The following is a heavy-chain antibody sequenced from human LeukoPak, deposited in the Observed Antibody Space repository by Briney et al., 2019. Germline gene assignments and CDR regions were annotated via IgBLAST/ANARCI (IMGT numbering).Heavy chain of an antibody. CDR3: AKHRDFFDSSGQFDY. CDR2: TSGSGDGT. CDR1: GFTLA. D-gene: IGHD3-22*01. V-gene: IGHV3-23*01. J-gene: IGHJ4*02. Sequence: GGSLRLSCAASGFTLAMSWVREAPGQGLEWGSATSGSGDGTFYADSVKGQFTISRENSKNTLYLQMNSLRAEDTAIYYCAKHRDFFDSSGQFDYWGQGTLVTVSS.